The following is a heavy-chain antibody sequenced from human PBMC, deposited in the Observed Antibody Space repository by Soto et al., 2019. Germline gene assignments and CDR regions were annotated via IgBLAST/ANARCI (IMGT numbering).Heavy chain of an antibody. CDR3: ARDLYRGRSYYYSYYGMDV. V-gene: IGHV1-18*04. D-gene: IGHD3-10*01. CDR2: ISAYNGNT. CDR1: GYTFTSYG. Sequence: GASVKVSCKASGYTFTSYGISWVRQAPGQGLEWMGWISAYNGNTNYAQKLQGRVTMTTDTSTSTAYMELRSLRSDDTAVYYCARDLYRGRSYYYSYYGMDVWGQGXTVTVYS. J-gene: IGHJ6*02.